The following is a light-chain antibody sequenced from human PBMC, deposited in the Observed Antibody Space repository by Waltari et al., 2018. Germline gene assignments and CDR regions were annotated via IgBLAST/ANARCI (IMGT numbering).Light chain of an antibody. Sequence: DLQMTQSPSSLSASVGDRVTITCRASQSIASYLNWYQKKPGEAPKVLIFAATSLQSGVPSRFSGSGSGTEFTLTVTSLQPEDFATYYCQQSYSTPYTFGQTNLDIK. V-gene: IGKV1-39*01. CDR3: QQSYSTPYT. J-gene: IGKJ2*01. CDR2: AAT. CDR1: QSIASY.